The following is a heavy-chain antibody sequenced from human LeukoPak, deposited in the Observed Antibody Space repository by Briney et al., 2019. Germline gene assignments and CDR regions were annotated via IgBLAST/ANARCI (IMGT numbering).Heavy chain of an antibody. Sequence: GGSLRLSCAASGFTFSSYAMSWVRQAPGKGLEWVSTISGSGAYTYYADSVKGRFTISRHNSKNTLYLQMNSLRAEDTAVYYVDYGMDVWGQGTTVTVSS. CDR1: GFTFSSYA. CDR2: ISGSGAYT. J-gene: IGHJ6*02. CDR3: DYGMDV. V-gene: IGHV3-23*01.